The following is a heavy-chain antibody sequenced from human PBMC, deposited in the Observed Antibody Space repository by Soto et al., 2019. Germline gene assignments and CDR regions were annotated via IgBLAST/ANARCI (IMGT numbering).Heavy chain of an antibody. CDR2: IIPIFGTA. V-gene: IGHV1-69*01. CDR3: ARTVRGYSGYDSRFYYGMDV. J-gene: IGHJ6*02. D-gene: IGHD5-12*01. CDR1: GGTFSSYA. Sequence: QVQLVQSGAEVKKPGSSVKVSCKASGGTFSSYAISWVRQAPGQGLEWMRGIIPIFGTANYAQKFQGRVTITADESTSTAYMELSSLRSEDTAVYYCARTVRGYSGYDSRFYYGMDVWGQGTTVTVSS.